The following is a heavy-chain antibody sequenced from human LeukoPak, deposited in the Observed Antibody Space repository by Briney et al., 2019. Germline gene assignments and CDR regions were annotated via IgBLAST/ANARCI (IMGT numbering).Heavy chain of an antibody. CDR1: GFTFSSYG. J-gene: IGHJ3*02. Sequence: PGGSLRLSCAASGFTFSSYGMTWVRQAPGKGLEWVSYISSSSSTIYYADSVRGRFTISRDNAKNSLYLQMNSLRAEDTAVYYCARDRSEQWLVPDAFDIWGQGTMVTVSS. CDR2: ISSSSSTI. CDR3: ARDRSEQWLVPDAFDI. D-gene: IGHD6-19*01. V-gene: IGHV3-48*01.